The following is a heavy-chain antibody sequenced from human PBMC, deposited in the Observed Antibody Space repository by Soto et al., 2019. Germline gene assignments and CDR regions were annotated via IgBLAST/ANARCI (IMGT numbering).Heavy chain of an antibody. CDR2: IDWDDDK. J-gene: IGHJ4*02. V-gene: IGHV2-70*01. CDR1: GFSLRTSEMC. CDR3: ARRCHTGSWYRVPEKPI. D-gene: IGHD6-13*01. Sequence: SGPTLVNPTQTLTLTCTFSGFSLRTSEMCVSWIRQPPGKALEWLALIDWDDDKYYSTSLKTRLTISKDTSKNQVVLTMTNMDPADTATYYCARRCHTGSWYRVPEKPIWGQGTLVTVSS.